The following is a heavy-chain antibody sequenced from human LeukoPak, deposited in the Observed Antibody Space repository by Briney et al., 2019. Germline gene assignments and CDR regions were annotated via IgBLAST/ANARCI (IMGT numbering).Heavy chain of an antibody. V-gene: IGHV4-34*01. D-gene: IGHD3-10*01. CDR2: INHSGST. CDR3: ARVPGFGGGYFDY. Sequence: SETLSLTCAVYGGSFSGYYWSWIRQPPGKGLEWIGEINHSGSTNYNPSLKSRVTISVDTSKNQFSLKLSSATAADTAVYYCARVPGFGGGYFDYWGQGTLVTVSS. CDR1: GGSFSGYY. J-gene: IGHJ4*02.